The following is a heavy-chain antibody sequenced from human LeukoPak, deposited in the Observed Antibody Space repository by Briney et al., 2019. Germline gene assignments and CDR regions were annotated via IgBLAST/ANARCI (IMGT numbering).Heavy chain of an antibody. Sequence: PSQTLSLTCTVSGDSISSGSYYWNWIRQHPGKGLEWIGYISYSGSTYYNPSLKSRVTISVDTSKNQFSLKLSSVTAADTAVYYCQQEVSPYYFDYWGQGTLVTVSS. J-gene: IGHJ4*02. CDR2: ISYSGST. CDR1: GDSISSGSYY. D-gene: IGHD6-13*01. CDR3: QQEVSPYYFDY. V-gene: IGHV4-31*06.